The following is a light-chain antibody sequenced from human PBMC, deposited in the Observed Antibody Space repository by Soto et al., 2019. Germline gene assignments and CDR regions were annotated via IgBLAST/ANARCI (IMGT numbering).Light chain of an antibody. V-gene: IGKV3-11*01. J-gene: IGKJ1*01. CDR1: QSVSSY. CDR2: HAS. CDR3: QQHSTWPWT. Sequence: EIVLTQSPATLSLSPGERATLSCRASQSVSSYFAWYQQSPGQAPRLLIYHASNRATGIPARFSGSGSGTDFTLTISSLEPEDFAVYYCQQHSTWPWTLGQGTKVEIK.